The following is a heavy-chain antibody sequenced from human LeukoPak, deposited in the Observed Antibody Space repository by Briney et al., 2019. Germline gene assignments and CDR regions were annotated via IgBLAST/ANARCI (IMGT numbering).Heavy chain of an antibody. Sequence: ASVKVSCKASGYTFTSYDINWVRQATGQGVEWMGGMNPNSGNTGYAQKFQGRVTITRNTSISTAYMELSSLRSEDTAVYYCARGYIGYCTNGACSYYFDYWGQGTLVTVSS. CDR1: GYTFTSYD. J-gene: IGHJ4*02. D-gene: IGHD2-8*01. V-gene: IGHV1-8*03. CDR2: MNPNSGNT. CDR3: ARGYIGYCTNGACSYYFDY.